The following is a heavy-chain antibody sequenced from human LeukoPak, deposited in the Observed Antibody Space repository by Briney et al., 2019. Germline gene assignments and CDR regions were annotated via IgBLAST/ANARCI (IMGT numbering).Heavy chain of an antibody. D-gene: IGHD5-18*01. V-gene: IGHV4-61*02. J-gene: IGHJ4*02. CDR1: GGSISSSTYY. CDR2: IYTSGST. CDR3: ARGFEGYSYGPVVY. Sequence: TLSLTCTVSGGSISSSTYYWSWIRQPAGKGLEWIGRIYTSGSTNYNPSLKSRVTISVDTSKNQFSLKLSSVTAADTAVYYCARGFEGYSYGPVVYWGQGTLVTVSS.